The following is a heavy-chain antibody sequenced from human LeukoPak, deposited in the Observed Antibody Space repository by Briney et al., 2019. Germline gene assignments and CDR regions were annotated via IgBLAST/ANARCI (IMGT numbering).Heavy chain of an antibody. CDR2: INSDGSGT. Sequence: GGSLRLSCAASGFTFSSYWMDWVRQAPGERLVWVSHINSDGSGTNYADSVEGRFTISRDNAKNTLYLQMNSLRAEDTAVYYCARGAVATIKDTTLDYWGQGTLVTVSS. D-gene: IGHD5-12*01. J-gene: IGHJ4*02. V-gene: IGHV3-74*01. CDR1: GFTFSSYW. CDR3: ARGAVATIKDTTLDY.